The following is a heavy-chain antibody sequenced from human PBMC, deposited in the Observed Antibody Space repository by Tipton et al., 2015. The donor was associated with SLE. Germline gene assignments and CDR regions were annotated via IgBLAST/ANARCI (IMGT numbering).Heavy chain of an antibody. D-gene: IGHD1-26*01. J-gene: IGHJ4*02. CDR3: ASALVGAPEY. V-gene: IGHV3-30*03. CDR2: ISYDGSNK. CDR1: GFSFSDTDYG. Sequence: QVQLVQSGGGVVQPGGSLKLSCAVSGFSFSDTDYGMHWVRQAPGKGLEWVAVISYDGSNKYYADSVKGRFTISRDNSKNTLYLQMNSLRAEDTAVYYCASALVGAPEYWGQGTLVTVSS.